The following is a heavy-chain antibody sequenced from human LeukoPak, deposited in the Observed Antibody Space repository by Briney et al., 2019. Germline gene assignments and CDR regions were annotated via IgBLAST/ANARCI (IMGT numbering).Heavy chain of an antibody. V-gene: IGHV3-48*01. D-gene: IGHD4-17*01. CDR2: SSSSSSI. J-gene: IGHJ6*03. CDR3: ARGDYGDYWNYYYMDV. Sequence: GGTLRLSCAASGFTFSGYSMNWVRQAPGKGLEWVSYSSSSSSIYYADSVKGRFTISRDNAKNSLYLQMNSLRAEDTAVYYCARGDYGDYWNYYYMDVWGKGTTVTVSS. CDR1: GFTFSGYS.